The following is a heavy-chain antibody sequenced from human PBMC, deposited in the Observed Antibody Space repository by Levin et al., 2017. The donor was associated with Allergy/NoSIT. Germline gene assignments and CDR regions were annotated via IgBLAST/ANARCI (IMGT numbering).Heavy chain of an antibody. J-gene: IGHJ3*02. CDR3: ARDNIGLPDAFDI. CDR2: ISWYSGSI. Sequence: LTCAASGFTFDDYAMHWVRQAPGKGLEWVSGISWYSGSIGYADSVKGRFTISRDNSKNSLYLQMNSLRTEDTALYYCARDNIGLPDAFDIWGQGTMVIVSS. CDR1: GFTFDDYA. D-gene: IGHD3-10*01. V-gene: IGHV3-9*01.